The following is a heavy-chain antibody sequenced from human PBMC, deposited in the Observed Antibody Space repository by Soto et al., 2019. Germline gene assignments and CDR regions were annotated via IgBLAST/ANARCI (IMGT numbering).Heavy chain of an antibody. Sequence: QVQLQESGPGLVRPSQTLSLTCTVSGGSISSGGYYWSWIRQHPGKGLEWIGYIYYSGSTYYNPSLKCRVTISVDTSKTQFSLKLSSVTAADTAVYYCARGGRRSPAMDVWGQGTTVTVSS. CDR1: GGSISSGGYY. V-gene: IGHV4-31*03. CDR3: ARGGRRSPAMDV. CDR2: IYYSGST. J-gene: IGHJ6*02.